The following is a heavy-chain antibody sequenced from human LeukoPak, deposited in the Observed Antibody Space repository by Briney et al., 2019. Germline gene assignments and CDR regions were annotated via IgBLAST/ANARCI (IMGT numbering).Heavy chain of an antibody. CDR1: GGSISSGSYY. Sequence: SETLSLTCTVSGGSISSGSYYWGWIRHPPGKGLEWIGSIYYRGSTYHNPALKSRVTISVDTSKNQFSLKLSSVTAADTAVNYCARQGYYGSGYIDYWGQGTLVTVSS. CDR2: IYYRGST. V-gene: IGHV4-39*01. CDR3: ARQGYYGSGYIDY. D-gene: IGHD3-10*01. J-gene: IGHJ4*02.